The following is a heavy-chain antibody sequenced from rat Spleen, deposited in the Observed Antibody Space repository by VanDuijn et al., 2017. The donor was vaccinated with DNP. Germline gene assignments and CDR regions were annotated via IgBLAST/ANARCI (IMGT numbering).Heavy chain of an antibody. CDR3: VREKFGVDY. Sequence: EVKLVESGGGLVQPGRSLKLSCAASGFNFNDYWMGWVRQAPGKGLEWIGEIDKDSSPKKYNPSLKDKFTISRDTAKNTLYLQMSKLGSEDTAIYYGVREKFGVDYWGQGVMVTVSS. CDR2: IDKDSSPK. J-gene: IGHJ2*01. D-gene: IGHD4-3*01. CDR1: GFNFNDYW. V-gene: IGHV4-2*01.